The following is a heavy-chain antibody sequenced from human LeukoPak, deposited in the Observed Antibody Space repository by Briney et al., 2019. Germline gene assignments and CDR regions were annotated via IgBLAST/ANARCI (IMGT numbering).Heavy chain of an antibody. V-gene: IGHV3-64D*06. CDR1: GFTFSDYA. CDR3: ARDSGTTDFDY. J-gene: IGHJ4*02. Sequence: GGSLRLSCSASGFTFSDYAMFWVRQAPGKGLEYVSAISSNGGNTYYADSVKGRFTISRDNSKNTLYLQMSSLRAEDTAVYYCARDSGTTDFDYWGQGTLVTVSS. CDR2: ISSNGGNT. D-gene: IGHD2/OR15-2a*01.